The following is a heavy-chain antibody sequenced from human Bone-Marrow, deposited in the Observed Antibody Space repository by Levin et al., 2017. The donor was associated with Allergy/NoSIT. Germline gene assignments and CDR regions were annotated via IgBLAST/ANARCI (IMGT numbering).Heavy chain of an antibody. Sequence: GESLKISCAASGFTFTSYAMSWVRQAPGKGLEWVSAISGSGDSTHYADSVKGRFTTSRDNSKNTLYLQMNSLRAEDTAVYYCAKALPWYDPWGQGTLVTVSS. CDR2: ISGSGDST. V-gene: IGHV3-23*01. D-gene: IGHD2-21*01. CDR1: GFTFTSYA. J-gene: IGHJ5*02. CDR3: AKALPWYDP.